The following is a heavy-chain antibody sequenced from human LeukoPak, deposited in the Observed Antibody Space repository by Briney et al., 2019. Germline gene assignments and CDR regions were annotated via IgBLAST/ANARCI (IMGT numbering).Heavy chain of an antibody. CDR3: ARDRTAVAGTEVFDY. D-gene: IGHD6-19*01. Sequence: PGGSLRLSCAATGLSVSSNFMSWVRQAPGKGLEWVSVIYSGGSTYYADSVKGRFTISRDNSKNTLYLQMNSLRAEDTAVYYCARDRTAVAGTEVFDYWGQGTLVTVSS. CDR1: GLSVSSNF. J-gene: IGHJ4*02. CDR2: IYSGGST. V-gene: IGHV3-66*01.